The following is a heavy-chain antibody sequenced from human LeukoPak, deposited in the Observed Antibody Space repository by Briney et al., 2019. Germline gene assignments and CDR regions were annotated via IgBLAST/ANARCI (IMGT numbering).Heavy chain of an antibody. CDR1: GFTFSSYA. CDR2: ISGSGGST. J-gene: IGHJ4*02. CDR3: AKSVIQLWFYFDY. V-gene: IGHV3-23*01. Sequence: GGSLRLSCAASGFTFSSYAMSWVRQAPGKGLGWVSAISGSGGSTYYADSVKGRFTISRDNSKNTLYLQMNSLRAEDTAVYYCAKSVIQLWFYFDYWGQGTLVTVSS. D-gene: IGHD5-18*01.